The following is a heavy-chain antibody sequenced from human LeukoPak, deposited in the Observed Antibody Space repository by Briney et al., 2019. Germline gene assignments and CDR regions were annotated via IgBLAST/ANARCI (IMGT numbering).Heavy chain of an antibody. Sequence: SQTLSLTCAISGDSVSSNSAAWNWIRQSPSRGLEWLGRTYYRSKWYNDYAVSVKSRITTNPDTSKNQFSLQLNSVTPEDTAVYYCARDVPAANLLAVRYFDYWGQGTLVTVSS. V-gene: IGHV6-1*01. D-gene: IGHD2-2*01. CDR1: GDSVSSNSAA. J-gene: IGHJ4*02. CDR2: TYYRSKWYN. CDR3: ARDVPAANLLAVRYFDY.